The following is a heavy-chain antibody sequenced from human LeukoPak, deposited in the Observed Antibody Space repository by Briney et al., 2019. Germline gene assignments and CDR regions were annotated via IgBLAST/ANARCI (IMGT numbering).Heavy chain of an antibody. Sequence: SQTLSLTCTVSGGSLRRTGYCWGWIRQPPGKGLEWIGSIYHNGSTCNNPSLKSRVILSVDTSKNQFSLKLSSVAAADTAVYYCARHVGHDFWSGYRSVDPWGQGTLVTVSS. V-gene: IGHV4-39*01. D-gene: IGHD3-3*01. CDR3: ARHVGHDFWSGYRSVDP. CDR2: IYHNGST. J-gene: IGHJ5*02. CDR1: GGSLRRTGYC.